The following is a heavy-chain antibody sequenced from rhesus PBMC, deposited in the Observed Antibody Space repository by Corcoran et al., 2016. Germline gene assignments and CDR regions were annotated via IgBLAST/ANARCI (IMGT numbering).Heavy chain of an antibody. D-gene: IGHD2-39*02. CDR2: ISSASCYM. J-gene: IGHJ6*01. Sequence: EVQLVESGGGLVQPGGSLRLSCAASGFTFSSYGMSWVRQAPGKGLEWVSSISSASCYMYYADPRGGQLPNSTANAKNSVSLQMNSLRAEDTAVYYCTSGDYGLGYYWWCHGLDSWGQGVVVTVSS. CDR1: GFTFSSYG. CDR3: TSGDYGLGYYWWCHGLDS. V-gene: IGHV3S16*01.